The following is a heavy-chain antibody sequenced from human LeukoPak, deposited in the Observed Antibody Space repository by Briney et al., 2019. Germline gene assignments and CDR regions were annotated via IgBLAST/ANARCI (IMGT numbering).Heavy chain of an antibody. CDR3: ARGVWGDAFDI. CDR1: GYTFYSHG. J-gene: IGHJ3*02. D-gene: IGHD7-27*01. CDR2: ISTFTGNT. V-gene: IGHV1-18*01. Sequence: ASVKVSCKASGYTFYSHGVTWVRQAPGQGLEWMGWISTFTGNTNYAQTFQDRVTMTTDTSTSTAYMELRSLRSDDTAMYYCARGVWGDAFDIWGQGTTVTVSS.